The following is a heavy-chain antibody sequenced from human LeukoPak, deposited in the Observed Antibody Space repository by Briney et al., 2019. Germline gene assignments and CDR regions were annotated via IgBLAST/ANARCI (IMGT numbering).Heavy chain of an antibody. D-gene: IGHD5-12*01. J-gene: IGHJ4*02. CDR1: GFTFSSYS. Sequence: GGSLRLSCAASGFTFSSYSMNWVRQAPGKGLEWVSSISSSSSYIYYADSVKGRFTISRDNAKNSLYLQMNSPRAEDTAVYYCARGVYSGYKLPGIDYWGQGTLVTVSS. V-gene: IGHV3-21*01. CDR2: ISSSSSYI. CDR3: ARGVYSGYKLPGIDY.